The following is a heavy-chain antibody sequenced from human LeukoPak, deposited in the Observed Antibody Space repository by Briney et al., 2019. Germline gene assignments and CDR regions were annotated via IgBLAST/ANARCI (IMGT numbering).Heavy chain of an antibody. V-gene: IGHV6-1*01. CDR3: ASLPAGDYVPFDI. J-gene: IGHJ3*02. Sequence: SQTLSLTCAISGDSVSSNSAAWNWIRQSPSRGLEWLGRTYYRSKWYNDYAVSVKSRITINPDTSKNQFSLQLSSVTAADTAVYYCASLPAGDYVPFDIWGQGTMVTVSS. CDR1: GDSVSSNSAA. CDR2: TYYRSKWYN. D-gene: IGHD4-17*01.